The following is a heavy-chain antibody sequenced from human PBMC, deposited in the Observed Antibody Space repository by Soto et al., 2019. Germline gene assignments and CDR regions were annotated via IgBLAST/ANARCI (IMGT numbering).Heavy chain of an antibody. CDR3: ARTCSGGTCSFDY. D-gene: IGHD2-15*01. J-gene: IGHJ4*02. V-gene: IGHV3-66*01. Sequence: PVGALRLSCAASGFTVRTNYMSLVRQAPGKGLEWVSVIYSGGSTYYADSVKGRFTISRDNSENTLYLQMNSLRAEDTAVYYCARTCSGGTCSFDYWGQGTLVTVSS. CDR2: IYSGGST. CDR1: GFTVRTNY.